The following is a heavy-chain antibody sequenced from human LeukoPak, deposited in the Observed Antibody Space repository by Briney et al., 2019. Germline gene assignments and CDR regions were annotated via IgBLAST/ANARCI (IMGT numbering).Heavy chain of an antibody. Sequence: PSETLSFTCTVSGVSISGYYWSWIRQPPGKGLEWIGYIYYSGSTYYNPSLKSRVTISVDTSKNQFSLKLSSVTAAATAVYYCARVSYSSSWYGWFDPWGQGTLVTVSS. J-gene: IGHJ5*02. CDR1: GVSISGYY. V-gene: IGHV4-59*12. CDR2: IYYSGST. D-gene: IGHD6-13*01. CDR3: ARVSYSSSWYGWFDP.